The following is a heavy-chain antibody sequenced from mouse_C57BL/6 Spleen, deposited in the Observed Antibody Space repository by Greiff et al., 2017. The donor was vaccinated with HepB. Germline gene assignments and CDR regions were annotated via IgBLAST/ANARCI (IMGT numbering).Heavy chain of an antibody. CDR1: GFTFSDYG. J-gene: IGHJ3*01. Sequence: EVKLVESGGGLVKPGGSLKLSCAASGFTFSDYGMHWVRQAPEKGLEWVAYISSGSSTIYYADTVKGRFTISRDNAKNTLFLQMTSLRSEDTAMYYCARDDYEKFAYWGQRTLVTVSA. V-gene: IGHV5-17*01. CDR2: ISSGSSTI. CDR3: ARDDYEKFAY. D-gene: IGHD2-4*01.